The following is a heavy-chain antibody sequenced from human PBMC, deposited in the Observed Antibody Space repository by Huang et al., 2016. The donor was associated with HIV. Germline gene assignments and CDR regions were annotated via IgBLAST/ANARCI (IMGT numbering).Heavy chain of an antibody. CDR1: GGSISSGSYY. V-gene: IGHV4-61*09. J-gene: IGHJ2*01. D-gene: IGHD7-27*01. Sequence: QVQLQESGPGLVKPSQTLSLSCTVSGGSISSGSYYWIWIRQPAGKGLEWIGHIYTSGITNYYPFLKSRVTTSVDTSTDQFALKLISVTAADAAVYYCARDLPVGIGWYFDLWGRGTLVTVSS. CDR2: IYTSGIT. CDR3: ARDLPVGIGWYFDL.